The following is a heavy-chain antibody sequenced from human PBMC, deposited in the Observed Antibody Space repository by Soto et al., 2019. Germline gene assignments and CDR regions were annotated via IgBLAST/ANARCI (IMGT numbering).Heavy chain of an antibody. CDR3: ARVKSYGYTVIYYYYGMDV. J-gene: IGHJ6*02. CDR2: IISSSSYI. V-gene: IGHV3-21*01. CDR1: GVTFSSYS. D-gene: IGHD5-18*01. Sequence: PXGSLRLSCAASGVTFSSYSMNWVRQAPGKGLEWVSSIISSSSYIYYADSVKGRFTISRDNAKNSLYLQMNSLRAEDTAVYYCARVKSYGYTVIYYYYGMDVWGQGATVTVSS.